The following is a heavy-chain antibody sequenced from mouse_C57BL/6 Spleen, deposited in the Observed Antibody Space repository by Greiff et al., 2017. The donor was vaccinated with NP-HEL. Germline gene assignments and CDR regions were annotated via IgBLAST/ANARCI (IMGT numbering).Heavy chain of an antibody. V-gene: IGHV1-82*01. CDR2: IYPGDGDT. CDR1: GYAFSSSW. J-gene: IGHJ2*01. CDR3: ARERGDYDGGFDY. Sequence: VQLQQSGPELVKPGASVKISCKASGYAFSSSWMNWVKQRPGKGLEWIGRIYPGDGDTNYNGKFKGKATLTADKSSSTAYMQLSSLTSEDSAVYFCARERGDYDGGFDYWGQGTTLTVSS. D-gene: IGHD2-4*01.